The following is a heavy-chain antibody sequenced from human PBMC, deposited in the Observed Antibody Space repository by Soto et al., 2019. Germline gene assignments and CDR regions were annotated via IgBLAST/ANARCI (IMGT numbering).Heavy chain of an antibody. CDR1: GFTFSSYW. CDR3: TTDPGDY. Sequence: GGSLRLSCAASGFTFSSYWMSWVRQAPGKGLEWVANIKQSSSDIYYVDSVKGRFTISRDNAKNSLYLQMNSLRTEDTAVYYCTTDPGDYWGQGTLVTVSS. V-gene: IGHV3-7*03. J-gene: IGHJ4*02. CDR2: IKQSSSDI.